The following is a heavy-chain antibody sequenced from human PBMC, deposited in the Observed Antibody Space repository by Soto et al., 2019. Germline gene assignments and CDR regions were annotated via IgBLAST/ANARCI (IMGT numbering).Heavy chain of an antibody. Sequence: EVQLVESGGGLVQPGESLRLSCAASGFTFSDYWIHWVRQAPGKGLVWVSRIKFDGSSANYADSVKDRFTISRDNAKDTVYLQMNSLGAEDTAVYYCARGVRGHYGFDVWGQGTMVTVSS. V-gene: IGHV3-74*01. J-gene: IGHJ3*01. CDR2: IKFDGSSA. CDR3: ARGVRGHYGFDV. CDR1: GFTFSDYW. D-gene: IGHD3-10*01.